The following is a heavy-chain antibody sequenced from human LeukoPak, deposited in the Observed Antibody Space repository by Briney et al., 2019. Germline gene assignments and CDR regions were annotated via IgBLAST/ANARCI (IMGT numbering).Heavy chain of an antibody. CDR2: ISAFNGNT. J-gene: IGHJ4*02. CDR1: GYTFTSYG. D-gene: IGHD3-16*02. CDR3: ARVGSVWGSYRYFDY. Sequence: ASVKVSCKASGYTFTSYGISWVRQAPGQGLEWMGRISAFNGNTNYAQKLQGRVTMTTDTSKSTVVMELRSLGSDDTAVYYCARVGSVWGSYRYFDYWGQGTLVTVSS. V-gene: IGHV1-18*01.